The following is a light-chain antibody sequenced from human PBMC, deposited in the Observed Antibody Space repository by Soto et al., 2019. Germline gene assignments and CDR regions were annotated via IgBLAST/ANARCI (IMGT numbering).Light chain of an antibody. Sequence: EIVLTQSPGTLSLSPGERATLSCRASQSVSSTYLAWYQQKPGQAPRLLIYGASNRATGIPDRFSGSVSGTYFTLTISRLETEDFAVYYCQQYGGSRWTFGQGTRVDI. CDR2: GAS. J-gene: IGKJ1*01. CDR3: QQYGGSRWT. V-gene: IGKV3-20*01. CDR1: QSVSSTY.